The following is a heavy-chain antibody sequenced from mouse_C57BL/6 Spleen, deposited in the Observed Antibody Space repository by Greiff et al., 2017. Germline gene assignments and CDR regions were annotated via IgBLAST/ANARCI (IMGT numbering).Heavy chain of an antibody. Sequence: QVQLKQSGAELARPGASVTLSCKASGYTFTSYGISWVKQRTGQGLEWIGEIYPRSGNTYYNEKFKGKATLTADKSSSTAYMGLRSLTSEDSAVYFCASGTAQANGYWGQGTTLTVSS. CDR1: GYTFTSYG. D-gene: IGHD3-2*02. J-gene: IGHJ2*01. CDR2: IYPRSGNT. CDR3: ASGTAQANGY. V-gene: IGHV1-81*01.